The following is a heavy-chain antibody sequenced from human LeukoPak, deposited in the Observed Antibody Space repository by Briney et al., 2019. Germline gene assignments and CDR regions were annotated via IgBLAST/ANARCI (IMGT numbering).Heavy chain of an antibody. D-gene: IGHD2-21*02. J-gene: IGHJ1*01. CDR2: INPNSGGT. Sequence: ASVKVSCKASGYTFTGYYMHWVRQAPGQGLEWMGWINPNSGGTNYAQKFQGRVTMTRDTSISTVYMELSSLRSEDTAVYYCARAYCGGDCYPPAEYFQHWGQGTLVTVSS. CDR3: ARAYCGGDCYPPAEYFQH. V-gene: IGHV1-2*02. CDR1: GYTFTGYY.